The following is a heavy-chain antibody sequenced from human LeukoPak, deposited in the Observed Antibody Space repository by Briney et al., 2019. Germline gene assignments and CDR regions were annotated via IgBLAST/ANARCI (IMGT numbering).Heavy chain of an antibody. CDR3: AKGQDYRNYYFYYMDV. Sequence: GGSLRLSCAATGFTLSSYSMNWVRQAPGKELEWVSSVGGTSSYIYYADSVRGRFTISRDNAKNSLYLQMNSLRAEDTAVYYCAKGQDYRNYYFYYMDVWGKGTTVTVSS. J-gene: IGHJ6*03. CDR2: VGGTSSYI. V-gene: IGHV3-21*01. D-gene: IGHD1-14*01. CDR1: GFTLSSYS.